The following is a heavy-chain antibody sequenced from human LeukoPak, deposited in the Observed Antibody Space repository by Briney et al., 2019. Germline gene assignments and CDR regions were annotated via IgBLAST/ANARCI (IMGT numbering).Heavy chain of an antibody. CDR2: ISSSSSYI. J-gene: IGHJ4*02. CDR1: GFTFSTYS. CDR3: ARGPGYYDILTGYPRDAKDFDY. V-gene: IGHV3-21*01. Sequence: GGSLRLSCAASGFTFSTYSMNWVRQAPGKGLEWVSSISSSSSYIYYADSVKGRFTISRDNSKNTLYLQMNSLRAEDTAVYYCARGPGYYDILTGYPRDAKDFDYWGQGTLVTVSS. D-gene: IGHD3-9*01.